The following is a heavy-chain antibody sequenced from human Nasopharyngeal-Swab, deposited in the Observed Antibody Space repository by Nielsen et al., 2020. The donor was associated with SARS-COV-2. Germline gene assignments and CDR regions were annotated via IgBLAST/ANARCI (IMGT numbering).Heavy chain of an antibody. CDR3: TKGRWNSRDVVDYFYYGMDV. CDR1: GFTFSHAW. V-gene: IGHV3-23*03. Sequence: GESLKISCAASGFTFSHAWMTWVRQAPGKGLEWVSVINGDGSTIYYADSVEGRFTISRDNSKNTVFLQMNSLRVEDTAIYYCTKGRWNSRDVVDYFYYGMDVWGQGTTVTVSS. D-gene: IGHD3-22*01. J-gene: IGHJ6*02. CDR2: INGDGSTI.